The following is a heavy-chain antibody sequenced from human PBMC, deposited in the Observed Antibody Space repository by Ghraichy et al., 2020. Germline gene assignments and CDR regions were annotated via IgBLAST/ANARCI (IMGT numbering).Heavy chain of an antibody. J-gene: IGHJ4*02. Sequence: SETLSLTCAVYGGSFSGYYWSWIRQPPGKGLEWIGEINHSGSTNYNPSLKSRVTISVDTSKNRFSLKLSSVTAADTAVYYCARSSVNRIFDYWGQGTLVTVSS. CDR1: GGSFSGYY. D-gene: IGHD1-14*01. CDR3: ARSSVNRIFDY. V-gene: IGHV4-34*01. CDR2: INHSGST.